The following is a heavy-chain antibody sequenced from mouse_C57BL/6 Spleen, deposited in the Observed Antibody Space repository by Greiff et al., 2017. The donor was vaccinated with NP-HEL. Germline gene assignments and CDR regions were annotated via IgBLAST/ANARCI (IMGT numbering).Heavy chain of an antibody. CDR3: TYGSSYVGFAY. J-gene: IGHJ3*01. CDR1: GFNIKDYY. D-gene: IGHD1-1*01. CDR2: IDPEDGDT. Sequence: VQLQQSGAELVRPGASVKLSCTASGFNIKDYYMHRVKQRPEQGLEWIGRIDPEDGDTEYAPKFQGKATMTADTSSNTAYLQLSSLTSEDTAVYYCTYGSSYVGFAYWGQGTLVTVSA. V-gene: IGHV14-1*01.